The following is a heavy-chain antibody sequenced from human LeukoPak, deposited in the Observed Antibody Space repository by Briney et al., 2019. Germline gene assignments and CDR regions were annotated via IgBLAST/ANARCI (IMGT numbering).Heavy chain of an antibody. V-gene: IGHV4-61*02. CDR1: GGSISSGRYY. J-gene: IGHJ4*02. CDR2: IYTSGIT. CDR3: ARADYYDSSGQSFDS. Sequence: SEALSLTCTVSGGSISSGRYYCSWVRQPAGKGLEWIGRIYTSGITNYNHSLKSRVTISVDTSKNKFSLKLSSVTAADTAVYYCARADYYDSSGQSFDSWGQGTLVTVSS. D-gene: IGHD3-22*01.